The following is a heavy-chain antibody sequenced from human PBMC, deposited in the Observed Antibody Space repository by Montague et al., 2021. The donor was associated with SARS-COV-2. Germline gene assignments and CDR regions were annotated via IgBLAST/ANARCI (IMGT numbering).Heavy chain of an antibody. D-gene: IGHD3-22*01. CDR2: ISSSGSTI. CDR1: GFTFSSYE. V-gene: IGHV3-48*03. Sequence: SLGLSCAASGFTFSSYEMNWVRQAPGKGLEWVSYISSSGSTIYHADSVKGRFTISRDNAKNSLYLQMNSLRAEDTAVYYCARNYYDSSGYYYPFYYYGMDVWGQGTTVTVS. J-gene: IGHJ6*02. CDR3: ARNYYDSSGYYYPFYYYGMDV.